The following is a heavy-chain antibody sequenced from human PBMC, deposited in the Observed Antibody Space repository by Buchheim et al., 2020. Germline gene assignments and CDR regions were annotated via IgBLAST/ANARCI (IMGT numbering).Heavy chain of an antibody. CDR2: IKQDGSEK. CDR3: ARTIVVVPAAPYYFDY. CDR1: GFTFSSYW. V-gene: IGHV3-7*01. D-gene: IGHD2-2*01. Sequence: EVQLVESGGGLVQPGGSLRLSCAASGFTFSSYWMSWVRQAPGKGLEWVANIKQDGSEKYYVDSVKGRFTISRDNAKNSLYLQMNSLRAEDTAVYYCARTIVVVPAAPYYFDYWGQGTL. J-gene: IGHJ4*02.